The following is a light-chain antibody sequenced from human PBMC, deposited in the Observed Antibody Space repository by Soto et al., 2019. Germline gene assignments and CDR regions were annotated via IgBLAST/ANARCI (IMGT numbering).Light chain of an antibody. CDR1: SSNIGNNY. Sequence: QSVLTQPPSVSAAPGRKVTISCSGSSSNIGNNYVSWYQQLPGTAPKLLIYENNKRPSGIPDRFSRSKSGTSATLGITGLQTGDEADYYCGTWDSSLSAGVFGGGTKLTVL. J-gene: IGLJ2*01. V-gene: IGLV1-51*02. CDR2: ENN. CDR3: GTWDSSLSAGV.